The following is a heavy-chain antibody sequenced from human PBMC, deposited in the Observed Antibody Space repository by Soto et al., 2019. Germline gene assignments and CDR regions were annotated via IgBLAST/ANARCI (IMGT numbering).Heavy chain of an antibody. CDR1: GYTFTSYG. CDR2: ISAYNRNT. Sequence: AASVKVSCKASGYTFTSYGISWVRQAPGQGLEWMGWISAYNRNTNYAQKLQGRVTMTTDTSTSTAYMELRSLRSDDTAVYYCARDIVVVPDTGGNWFDPWGQGTLVTVSS. CDR3: ARDIVVVPDTGGNWFDP. D-gene: IGHD2-2*01. J-gene: IGHJ5*02. V-gene: IGHV1-18*04.